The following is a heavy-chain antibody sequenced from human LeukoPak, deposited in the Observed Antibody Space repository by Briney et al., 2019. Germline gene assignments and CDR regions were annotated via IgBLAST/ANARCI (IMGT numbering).Heavy chain of an antibody. CDR1: GFTFSNYN. D-gene: IGHD5-18*01. CDR2: ISSSSTTI. V-gene: IGHV3-48*01. J-gene: IGHJ4*02. Sequence: GGSLRLSCAASGFTFSNYNMNWVRQFPGRGLEWVSYISSSSTTIYYADSVKGRFTISRDNAKNSLYLQMNSLRAEDTAVYYCARDIRDRYSQDYDDYWGQGTLVTVSS. CDR3: ARDIRDRYSQDYDDY.